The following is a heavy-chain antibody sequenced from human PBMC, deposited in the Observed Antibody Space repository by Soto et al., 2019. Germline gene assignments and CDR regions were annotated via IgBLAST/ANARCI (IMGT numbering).Heavy chain of an antibody. D-gene: IGHD2-15*01. V-gene: IGHV3-33*01. J-gene: IGHJ2*01. CDR3: ASAEGYCSGGSCYPDGYWYFDL. Sequence: QVQLVESGGGVVQPGRSLRLSCAASGFTFSSYGMHWVRQAPGKGLEWVAVIWYDGNNKYYADSVKGRFTISRDNSKNTLYLQMNSLRAEDTAVYYCASAEGYCSGGSCYPDGYWYFDLWGRGTLVTVSS. CDR2: IWYDGNNK. CDR1: GFTFSSYG.